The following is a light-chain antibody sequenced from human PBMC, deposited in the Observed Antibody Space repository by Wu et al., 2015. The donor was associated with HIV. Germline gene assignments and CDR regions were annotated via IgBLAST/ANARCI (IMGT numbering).Light chain of an antibody. Sequence: DIQMTQSPSTLSASVGDRVTITCRASQSISSWLAWYQQKPGQAPKLLIYYTNILQSGVPSRFSGSGSGTEFTLTISSLQPDDFATYYCQQYKVITPLTFGGRDQGGTQT. CDR3: QQYKVITPLT. CDR2: YTN. CDR1: QSISSW. J-gene: IGKJ4*01. V-gene: IGKV1-5*03.